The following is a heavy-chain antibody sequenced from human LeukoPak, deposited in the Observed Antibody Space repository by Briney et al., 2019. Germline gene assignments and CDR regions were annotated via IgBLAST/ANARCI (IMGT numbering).Heavy chain of an antibody. J-gene: IGHJ4*02. D-gene: IGHD6-13*01. Sequence: PGGSLRHSCAASGFTFISYTMTWVRQAPGKGLEWVSSISSSSSYIYYADSVRGRFTISRDNAKRSLFLQLNSLRAEDTAVYYCVMLFMGSTNWPDYWGQGTLVTVSS. V-gene: IGHV3-21*01. CDR1: GFTFISYT. CDR2: ISSSSSYI. CDR3: VMLFMGSTNWPDY.